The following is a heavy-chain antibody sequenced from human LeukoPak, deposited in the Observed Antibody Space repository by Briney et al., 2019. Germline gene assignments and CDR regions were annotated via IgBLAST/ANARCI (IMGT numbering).Heavy chain of an antibody. V-gene: IGHV3-48*04. Sequence: GGSLRLSCAASGFTFSSYSMNWVRQAPGKGLEWVSYISSSSSTIYYADSVKGRFTISRDNAKNSLYLQMNSLRAEDTAVYYCASHILNYYGSGSYGAFDYWGQGTLVTVSS. CDR1: GFTFSSYS. CDR2: ISSSSSTI. D-gene: IGHD3-10*01. J-gene: IGHJ4*02. CDR3: ASHILNYYGSGSYGAFDY.